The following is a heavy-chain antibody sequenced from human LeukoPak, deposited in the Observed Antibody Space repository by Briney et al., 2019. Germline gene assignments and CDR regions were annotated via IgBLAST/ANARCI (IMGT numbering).Heavy chain of an antibody. CDR2: ISNSGNTK. CDR3: ARRSGIAVAGAFDY. Sequence: PSGGSLRLSCAASGFTFSNYEMNWIRQAPGKGLEWISYISNSGNTKYYADSVKGRFTISRDNSKNTLYLQMNSLRAEDTAVYYCARRSGIAVAGAFDYWGQGTLVTVSS. V-gene: IGHV3-48*03. J-gene: IGHJ4*02. D-gene: IGHD6-19*01. CDR1: GFTFSNYE.